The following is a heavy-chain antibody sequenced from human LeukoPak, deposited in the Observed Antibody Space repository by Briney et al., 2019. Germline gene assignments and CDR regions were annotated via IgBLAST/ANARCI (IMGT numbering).Heavy chain of an antibody. CDR3: ARDDYGGNVSFDF. CDR1: GGSISSGNYY. Sequence: SQTLSLTCTVSGGSISSGNYYWSWIRQPPGKGLEWIGSMYYSGSTYYNPSLKSRVTISVDTSKNQFSLKLSSVTAADTAVYYCARDDYGGNVSFDFWGQGTLVTVSS. V-gene: IGHV4-39*02. CDR2: MYYSGST. J-gene: IGHJ4*02. D-gene: IGHD4-23*01.